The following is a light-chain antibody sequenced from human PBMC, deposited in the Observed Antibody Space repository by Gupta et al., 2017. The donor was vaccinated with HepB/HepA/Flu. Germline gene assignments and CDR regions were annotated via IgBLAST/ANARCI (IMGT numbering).Light chain of an antibody. Sequence: DIQMTQSPSSLSASVGDRVTISCQASQSIYRYLNWYQQKPGKGPDLLIFDASNLETGVPSRFSGSGSGTDFTLTISSLQPEDFARYYCQQYNDIPNTFGRGTKVEIK. V-gene: IGKV1-33*01. CDR3: QQYNDIPNT. CDR2: DAS. J-gene: IGKJ4*01. CDR1: QSIYRY.